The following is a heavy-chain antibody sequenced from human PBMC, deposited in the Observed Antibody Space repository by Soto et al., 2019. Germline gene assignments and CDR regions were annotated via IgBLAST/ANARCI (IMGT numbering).Heavy chain of an antibody. V-gene: IGHV4-34*01. CDR1: GGFVGGCY. Sequence: SETLSLTCAVYGGFVGGCYWTWIRQPRRKRLEWSGEVNAGGSKYYGPSVKSRLTIALDKSKRQGSLEMTSVTAADTAVYYCLRVVIKMAIQSIDSWGPGTLVTVSS. J-gene: IGHJ4*02. CDR3: LRVVIKMAIQSIDS. CDR2: VNAGGSK.